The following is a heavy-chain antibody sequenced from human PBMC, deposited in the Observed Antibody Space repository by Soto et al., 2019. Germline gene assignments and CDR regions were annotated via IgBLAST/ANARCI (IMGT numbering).Heavy chain of an antibody. J-gene: IGHJ3*02. CDR1: GFSLSNARMG. Sequence: QVTLKESGPVLVKPTETLTLTCTVSGFSLSNARMGVSWIRQPPGKALEWLAHIFSNDEKSYSTSLKSRLTISKDTSKSQVVLTMTNMDPVDTATYYCARIVPLCITIFGVVIYAFDIWGQGTMVTVSS. CDR3: ARIVPLCITIFGVVIYAFDI. V-gene: IGHV2-26*01. D-gene: IGHD3-3*01. CDR2: IFSNDEK.